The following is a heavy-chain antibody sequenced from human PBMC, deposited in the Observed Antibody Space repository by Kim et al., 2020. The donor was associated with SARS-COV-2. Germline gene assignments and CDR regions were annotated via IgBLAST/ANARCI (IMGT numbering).Heavy chain of an antibody. J-gene: IGHJ4*02. D-gene: IGHD3-22*01. CDR3: ARALQYYYNSSGYLRY. CDR2: ISAYNGNT. Sequence: ASVKVSFKASGYTFTSYGISWVRQAPGQGLEWMGWISAYNGNTNYAQKLQGRVTMTTDTSTSTAYMELRSLRSDDTAVYYCARALQYYYNSSGYLRYWGQGTLVTVSS. V-gene: IGHV1-18*01. CDR1: GYTFTSYG.